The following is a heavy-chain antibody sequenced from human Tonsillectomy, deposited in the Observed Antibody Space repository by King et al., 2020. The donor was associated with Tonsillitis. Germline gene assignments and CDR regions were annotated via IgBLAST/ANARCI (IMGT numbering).Heavy chain of an antibody. CDR3: AKGYYDLYYFDY. CDR2: ISYDGSNK. J-gene: IGHJ4*02. D-gene: IGHD3-3*01. Sequence: VQLVESGGGVVQPGRSLRLSCAASRFTFSSYGMHWVRQAPGKGLEWVAVISYDGSNKYYADSVKGRFTISRDNSKNTLYLQMSSLRAEDTAVYYCAKGYYDLYYFDYWDQGTLVTVSS. CDR1: RFTFSSYG. V-gene: IGHV3-30*18.